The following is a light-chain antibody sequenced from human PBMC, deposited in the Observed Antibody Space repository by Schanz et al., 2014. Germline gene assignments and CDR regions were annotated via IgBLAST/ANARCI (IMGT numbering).Light chain of an antibody. CDR2: DAS. CDR1: QSINTW. Sequence: DIQMTQSPSTLSASVGDRVTITCRASQSINTWLAWYQQKPGKAPKVLIYDASNLETGVPSRFSGSGSGTEFTLTISSLQSDDFATYYCQQYNNYFSFGGGTKAEIK. V-gene: IGKV1-5*01. J-gene: IGKJ4*02. CDR3: QQYNNYFS.